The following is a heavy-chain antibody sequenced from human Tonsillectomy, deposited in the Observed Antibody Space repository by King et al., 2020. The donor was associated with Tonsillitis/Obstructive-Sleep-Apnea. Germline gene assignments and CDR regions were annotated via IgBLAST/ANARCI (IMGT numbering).Heavy chain of an antibody. Sequence: VQLVESGGGLVQPGRSLRLSCAASGFTFDDYAMHWVRQVPGKGLEWVSGISWSRGNIGYADSVKGRFSISRDNAKNSLYLQMNSLRAEDTALYYCAKDLERWLKVVFDSWGQGTLVTVSS. J-gene: IGHJ4*02. V-gene: IGHV3-9*01. CDR3: AKDLERWLKVVFDS. CDR1: GFTFDDYA. D-gene: IGHD5-24*01. CDR2: ISWSRGNI.